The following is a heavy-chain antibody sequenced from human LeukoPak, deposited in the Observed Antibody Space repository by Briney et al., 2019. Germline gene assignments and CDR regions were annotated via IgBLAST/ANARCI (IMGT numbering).Heavy chain of an antibody. CDR3: ATNHNWRFDY. V-gene: IGHV3-7*01. CDR2: IKEDGSET. Sequence: GGSLRLSCAASGFTFWNYWMSWVRQAPGKGLEWVGNIKEDGSETYYVDSVKGRFAMSRDNAKNSLFLQVNSLRAEDTAVYYCATNHNWRFDYWGQGTLVTVSS. CDR1: GFTFWNYW. J-gene: IGHJ4*02. D-gene: IGHD1-1*01.